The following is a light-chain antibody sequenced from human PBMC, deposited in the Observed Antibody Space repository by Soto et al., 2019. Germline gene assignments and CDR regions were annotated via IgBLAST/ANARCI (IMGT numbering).Light chain of an antibody. J-gene: IGKJ1*01. Sequence: DIQMTQSPSSVSASVGDRVTITCRASQHISSYLAWYQQKPGKGPKLLIYAASTLQSGVPSRFSGSESGTEFNLTISCLQSVDFATYYCKYYCSFPWTLGQWTQE. CDR3: KYYCSFPWT. CDR2: AAS. CDR1: QHISSY. V-gene: IGKV1-12*01.